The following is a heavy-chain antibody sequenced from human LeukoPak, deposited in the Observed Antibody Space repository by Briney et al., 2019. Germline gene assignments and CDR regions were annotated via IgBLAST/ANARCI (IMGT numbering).Heavy chain of an antibody. J-gene: IGHJ4*02. Sequence: SETLSLTCTVSVGSISNYYWSWIRQPAGKGLEWIGRISTSGSTNYNPSLKSRVTISVDKSRNQFSLKLSSVTAADTAVYYCARVALSGLYYFDNWGQGTLFTVSS. D-gene: IGHD5/OR15-5a*01. CDR1: VGSISNYY. V-gene: IGHV4-4*07. CDR2: ISTSGST. CDR3: ARVALSGLYYFDN.